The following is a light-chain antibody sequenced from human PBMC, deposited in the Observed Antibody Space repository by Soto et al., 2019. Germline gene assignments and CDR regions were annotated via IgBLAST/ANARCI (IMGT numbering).Light chain of an antibody. CDR3: QQYNNWPLT. CDR2: GAS. J-gene: IGKJ4*01. Sequence: EIVLTQSPGTLSLSPGERATLSCRASQSVSNNYLAWYQQKPGQAPRLLIYGASNRATGIPARFSGSGSGTEFTLTISSLQSEDFAVYYCQQYNNWPLTFGGGTNVDI. V-gene: IGKV3-15*01. CDR1: QSVSNN.